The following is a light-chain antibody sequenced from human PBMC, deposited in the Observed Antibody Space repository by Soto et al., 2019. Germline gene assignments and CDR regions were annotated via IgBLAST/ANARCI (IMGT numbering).Light chain of an antibody. V-gene: IGKV3D-20*02. CDR1: ESINGRY. J-gene: IGKJ5*01. CDR3: QHSSNWVI. CDR2: GAS. Sequence: EIVLTQSPGTLSLSPGERATLSCRATESINGRYVAWYQQRPGQAPRLLIYGASSRPTGIPDRFSGSGSGTDFTLTISSLEPEDFAVYYCQHSSNWVIFGQGTRL.